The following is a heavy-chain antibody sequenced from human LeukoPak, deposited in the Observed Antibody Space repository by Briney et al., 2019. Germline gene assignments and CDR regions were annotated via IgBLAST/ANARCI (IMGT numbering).Heavy chain of an antibody. V-gene: IGHV3-74*01. D-gene: IGHD1-26*01. J-gene: IGHJ4*02. CDR2: ISPDGSTT. CDR3: TRPVGTTVSVDY. Sequence: GGSLRLSCAASGFTFSSHWMHWVRQAPGKGLVWASVISPDGSTTNYAEPVKGRFTISRDNAKNTLYLQMNSLRAEDTAVYYCTRPVGTTVSVDYWGQGTLVTVSS. CDR1: GFTFSSHW.